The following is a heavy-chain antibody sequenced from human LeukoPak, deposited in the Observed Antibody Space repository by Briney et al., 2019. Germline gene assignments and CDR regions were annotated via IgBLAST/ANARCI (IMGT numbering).Heavy chain of an antibody. CDR3: ARLGRYCSGGSCYSYYYYMDV. Sequence: GGSLRLSCAASGFTFSNFVMHWVRQTPGKGLEWVAVISYDGSNIYYRDSVKGRFTISRDNSKNTLYLQMNSLRAEDTAVYYCARLGRYCSGGSCYSYYYYMDVWGKGTTVTVSS. CDR2: ISYDGSNI. D-gene: IGHD2-15*01. CDR1: GFTFSNFV. J-gene: IGHJ6*03. V-gene: IGHV3-30*04.